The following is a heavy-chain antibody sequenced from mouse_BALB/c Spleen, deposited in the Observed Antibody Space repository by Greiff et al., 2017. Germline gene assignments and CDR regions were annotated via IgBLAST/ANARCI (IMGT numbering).Heavy chain of an antibody. CDR3: ARGDGYYVGAMDY. CDR2: ISYSGST. CDR1: GYSITSDYA. D-gene: IGHD2-3*01. V-gene: IGHV3-2*02. Sequence: EVQGVESGPGLVKPSQSLSLTCTVTGYSITSDYAWNWIRQFPGNKLEWMGYISYSGSTSYNPSLKSRISITRDTSKNQFFLQLNSVTTEDTATYYCARGDGYYVGAMDYWGQGTSVTVSS. J-gene: IGHJ4*01.